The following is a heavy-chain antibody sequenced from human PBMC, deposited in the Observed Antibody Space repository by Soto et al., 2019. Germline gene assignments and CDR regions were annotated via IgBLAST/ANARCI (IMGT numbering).Heavy chain of an antibody. CDR2: ISSSSRYT. J-gene: IGHJ3*01. V-gene: IGHV3-11*03. CDR1: GFTFTDYY. Sequence: PGGSLRLSCAASGFTFTDYYMTWIRQAPGKGLEWVSYISSSSRYTYSADSVKGRFTISRDDAKNSLYLQMNSLRVEDTAVYYCAKIMLTVTNAAFDVWGQGTMVTVSS. D-gene: IGHD4-17*01. CDR3: AKIMLTVTNAAFDV.